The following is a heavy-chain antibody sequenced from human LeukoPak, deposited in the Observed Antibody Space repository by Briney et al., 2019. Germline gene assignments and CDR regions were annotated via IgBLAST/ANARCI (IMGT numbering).Heavy chain of an antibody. CDR2: ISGSGGST. D-gene: IGHD3-22*01. CDR3: AKDKGYAMIVVSDY. Sequence: GGSLRLSCAASGFTFSSYAMSWVRQAPGKGLEWVSAISGSGGSTYYADSVKGRFTISRDNSRNTLYLQMNSLRAEDTAVYYCAKDKGYAMIVVSDYWGQGTLVTVSS. J-gene: IGHJ4*02. CDR1: GFTFSSYA. V-gene: IGHV3-23*01.